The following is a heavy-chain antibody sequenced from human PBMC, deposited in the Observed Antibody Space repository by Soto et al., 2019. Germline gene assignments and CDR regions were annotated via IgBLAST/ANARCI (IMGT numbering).Heavy chain of an antibody. V-gene: IGHV4-38-2*02. J-gene: IGHJ4*02. CDR3: ARKGYYPSGRINLFDS. D-gene: IGHD3-10*01. CDR1: GHSINSDYY. CDR2: IYPGGGT. Sequence: SETLSLTCTVAGHSINSDYYWGWIRQPPGKGLEWIGSIYPGGGTYYNPSLKSRVTISIDTSKNQFSLRLTSVTAADTAMYYCARKGYYPSGRINLFDSWGQGTLVTVS.